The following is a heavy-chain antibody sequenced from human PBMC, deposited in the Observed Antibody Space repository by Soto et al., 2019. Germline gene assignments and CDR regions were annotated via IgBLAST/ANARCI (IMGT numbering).Heavy chain of an antibody. CDR1: GGTFSSYA. CDR2: IIPIFGTA. J-gene: IGHJ6*02. CDR3: ARLNTYYYGSASYYYGMDV. Sequence: QVQLVQSGAEVKKPGSSVKVSCKASGGTFSSYAISWVRQAPGQGLEWMGGIIPIFGTANYAQKFQGRVTITADKSTSTAYMELSSMRTEDTAVYYYARLNTYYYGSASYYYGMDVWGQGTTVTVSS. V-gene: IGHV1-69*06. D-gene: IGHD3-10*01.